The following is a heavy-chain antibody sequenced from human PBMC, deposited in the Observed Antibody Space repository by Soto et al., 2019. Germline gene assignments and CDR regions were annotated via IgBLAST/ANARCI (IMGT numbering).Heavy chain of an antibody. Sequence: QVQLVQSGGGVVQPGRSLRLSCAASGFTFSTYAMHWVRQAPGKGLEWVAVTSSDGSKQYYADSVRGRFTISRDSSMHTLYLQMNILRLEDTAVYYCARGASRPRWYYFDFWGQGSLVTVPS. V-gene: IGHV3-30-3*01. D-gene: IGHD6-13*01. CDR2: TSSDGSKQ. CDR3: ARGASRPRWYYFDF. J-gene: IGHJ4*02. CDR1: GFTFSTYA.